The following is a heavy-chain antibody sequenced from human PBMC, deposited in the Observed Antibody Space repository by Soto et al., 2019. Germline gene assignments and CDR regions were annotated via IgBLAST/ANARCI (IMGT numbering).Heavy chain of an antibody. CDR1: GVSISGGDYY. D-gene: IGHD3-10*01. J-gene: IGHJ4*02. CDR2: IHSSGSA. V-gene: IGHV4-30-4*01. CDR3: AREGAAFGAPFEN. Sequence: SETLSLTCTVSGVSISGGDYYWSWIRQPPGKGLEWIGYIHSSGSAHYNPSLESRITISVDTSKKQFSLRLKSVTAADTAVYFCAREGAAFGAPFENWGQGALVTVSS.